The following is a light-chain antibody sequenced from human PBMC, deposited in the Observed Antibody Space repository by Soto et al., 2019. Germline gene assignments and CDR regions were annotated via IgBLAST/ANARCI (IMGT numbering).Light chain of an antibody. Sequence: DIQLTQSPSFLSASVGDRVTITCRASQGISSSLAWYQQKPGEAPQVLIYAASSLQSGVPSRFSGSGSGTDFTLTISSLQPEDFATYHCQQFNTYPFTFGQGTELEIK. J-gene: IGKJ2*01. CDR2: AAS. CDR3: QQFNTYPFT. V-gene: IGKV1-9*01. CDR1: QGISSS.